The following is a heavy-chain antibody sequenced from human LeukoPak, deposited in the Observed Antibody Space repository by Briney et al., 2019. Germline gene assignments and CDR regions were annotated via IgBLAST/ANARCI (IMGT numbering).Heavy chain of an antibody. V-gene: IGHV4-39*01. CDR1: GVALTSGVYY. CDR3: ARQGERHGYPEEFDS. J-gene: IGHJ4*02. Sequence: PSETLSLTCTVSGVALTSGVYYWAWLRPTPGKDLEWIGNIYYTRSTTYSNPSLKTRAAIAIDTSKNQFSQRLSSVTAADTGLYVCARQGERHGYPEEFDSWGQGTLVSVSS. D-gene: IGHD5-18*01. CDR2: IYYTRST.